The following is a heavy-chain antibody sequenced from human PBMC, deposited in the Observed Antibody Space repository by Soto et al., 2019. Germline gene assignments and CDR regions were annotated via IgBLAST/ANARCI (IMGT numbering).Heavy chain of an antibody. CDR3: AGYSDKVVINGPARYGRPDYFDY. Sequence: QVQLVQSGAEVKKPGSSVKVSCKASGGTFSSYAISWVRQAPGQGLEWMGGIIPIFGTANYAQKFQGRVTITADESTSTAYMELSSLRSEDTAVYYCAGYSDKVVINGPARYGRPDYFDYWGQGTLVTVSS. J-gene: IGHJ4*02. CDR2: IIPIFGTA. V-gene: IGHV1-69*01. CDR1: GGTFSSYA. D-gene: IGHD3-22*01.